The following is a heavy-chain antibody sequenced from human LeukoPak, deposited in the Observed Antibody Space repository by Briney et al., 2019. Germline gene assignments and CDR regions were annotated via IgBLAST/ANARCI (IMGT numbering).Heavy chain of an antibody. CDR3: ARDGSGSPYYYYYYMDV. V-gene: IGHV4-59*11. CDR1: GGSISSHY. CDR2: IYYSGST. Sequence: SETLSLTCTVSGGSISSHYWSWIRQSPGKGLEWIGYIYYSGSTNYNPSLKSRVTMSVDTSKNQFSLKLSSVTAADTAVYYCARDGSGSPYYYYYYMDVWGKGTTVTISS. J-gene: IGHJ6*03. D-gene: IGHD1-26*01.